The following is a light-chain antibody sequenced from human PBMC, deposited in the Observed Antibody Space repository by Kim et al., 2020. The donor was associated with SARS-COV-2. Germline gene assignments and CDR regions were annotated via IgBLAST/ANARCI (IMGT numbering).Light chain of an antibody. CDR1: SNNVGDQG. Sequence: RQPATLTCTGDSNNVGDQGATWLQQHQGHPPKLLSYRNNNRPSGISERFSASRSGNTASLTIAGLQPDDEGDYYCSAWDRRLSAWVFGEGTQLTVL. CDR3: SAWDRRLSAWV. CDR2: RNN. J-gene: IGLJ3*02. V-gene: IGLV10-54*04.